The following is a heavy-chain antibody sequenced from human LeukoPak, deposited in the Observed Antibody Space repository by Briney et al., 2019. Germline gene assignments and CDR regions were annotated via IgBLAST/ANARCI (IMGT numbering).Heavy chain of an antibody. J-gene: IGHJ1*01. CDR2: INHSGST. CDR3: ARGLLLRSWYISQYFQH. D-gene: IGHD6-13*01. V-gene: IGHV4-38-2*02. Sequence: SETLSLTCTVSGYSISSGYYWSWIRQPPGKGLEWIGEINHSGSTNYNPSLKSRVTISVDTSKNQFSLKLSSVTAADTAVYYCARGLLLRSWYISQYFQHWGQGTLVTVSS. CDR1: GYSISSGYY.